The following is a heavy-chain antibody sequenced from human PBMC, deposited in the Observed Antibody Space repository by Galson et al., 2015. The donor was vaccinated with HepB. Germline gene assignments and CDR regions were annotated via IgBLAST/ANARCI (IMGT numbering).Heavy chain of an antibody. Sequence: SVKVSCKASGYTFTSYYMHWVRQAPGQGLEWMGIINPSGGSTSYAQKFQGRVTMTRDTSTSTVYMELSSLRTEDTAVYYCARPAPPGDYVWGSYDYWGQGTLVTVSS. J-gene: IGHJ4*02. CDR1: GYTFTSYY. CDR3: ARPAPPGDYVWGSYDY. V-gene: IGHV1-46*03. CDR2: INPSGGST. D-gene: IGHD3-16*01.